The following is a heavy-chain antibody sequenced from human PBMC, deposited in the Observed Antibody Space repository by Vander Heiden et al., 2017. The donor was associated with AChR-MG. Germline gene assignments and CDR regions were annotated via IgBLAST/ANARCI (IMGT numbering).Heavy chain of an antibody. CDR1: GYTFTSSG. Sequence: QVPLVQSGAEVKQPGVSVKVSCKASGYTFTSSGISWVRQAPGQGLEWMGWISAYNGNTNYAQKIQGRVTMTTDTSTSTAYMELRSLRSDDTAVYYCARDLDIVATIGWGDFDYWGQGTLVTVSS. D-gene: IGHD5-12*01. CDR3: ARDLDIVATIGWGDFDY. J-gene: IGHJ4*02. CDR2: ISAYNGNT. V-gene: IGHV1-18*01.